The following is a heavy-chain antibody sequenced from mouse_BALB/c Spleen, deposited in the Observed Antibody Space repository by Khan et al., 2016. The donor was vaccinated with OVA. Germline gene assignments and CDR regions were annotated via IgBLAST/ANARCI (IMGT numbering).Heavy chain of an antibody. CDR1: GYSFTGYF. D-gene: IGHD1-1*01. J-gene: IGHJ2*01. CDR2: INPHIGET. Sequence: VQLQQSGPELVKPGASVKISCKASGYSFTGYFMNWVMQSRGKSLEWIGRINPHIGETFYNQKFKGKATLTVDESSSTAHMELRSLASEDSAGYYCARCYGSDLDYGGQGTTLTVSS. V-gene: IGHV1-20*02. CDR3: ARCYGSDLDY.